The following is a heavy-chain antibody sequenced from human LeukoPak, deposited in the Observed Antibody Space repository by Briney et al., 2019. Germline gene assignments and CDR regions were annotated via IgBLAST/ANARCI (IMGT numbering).Heavy chain of an antibody. J-gene: IGHJ6*02. D-gene: IGHD2-2*01. Sequence: SETLSLTCAVYGGSFSGYYWSWIRQPPGKGLEWIGEINHSGSTNYNPSLKSRVTISVDTSKNQFSLKLSSVTAADTAVYYCARFIVVVPAAMYYYGMDVWGQGTTVTVSS. V-gene: IGHV4-34*01. CDR3: ARFIVVVPAAMYYYGMDV. CDR1: GGSFSGYY. CDR2: INHSGST.